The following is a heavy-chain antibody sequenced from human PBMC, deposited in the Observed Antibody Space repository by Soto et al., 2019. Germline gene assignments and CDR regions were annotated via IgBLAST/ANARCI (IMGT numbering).Heavy chain of an antibody. CDR2: MNPNSGNT. CDR1: GYTFTSYD. CDR3: ARLGPYASGTYSFRHNRFDP. J-gene: IGHJ5*02. V-gene: IGHV1-8*01. D-gene: IGHD3-10*01. Sequence: ASVKVSCKASGYTFTSYDINWVRQATGQGLEWMGWMNPNSGNTGYAQKFQGRVTMTRNTSISTAYMELSSLRSEDTAVYYCARLGPYASGTYSFRHNRFDPWGQGTLVTVSS.